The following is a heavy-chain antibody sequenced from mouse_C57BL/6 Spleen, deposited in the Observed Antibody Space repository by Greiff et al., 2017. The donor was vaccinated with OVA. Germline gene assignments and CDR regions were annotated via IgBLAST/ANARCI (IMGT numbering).Heavy chain of an antibody. CDR3: ARGRYYGEAY. Sequence: EVKLQESGPELVKPGASVKLSCKASGYTFTDYNMHWVKQSHGKSLEWIGYINPNNGGTSYNQKFKGKATLTVNKSSSTAYMELRSLTSEDSAVYYCARGRYYGEAYWGQGTLVTVSA. D-gene: IGHD1-1*01. V-gene: IGHV1-22*01. CDR1: GYTFTDYN. CDR2: INPNNGGT. J-gene: IGHJ3*01.